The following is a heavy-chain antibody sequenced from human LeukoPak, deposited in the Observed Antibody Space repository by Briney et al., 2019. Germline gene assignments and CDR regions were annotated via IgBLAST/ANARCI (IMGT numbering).Heavy chain of an antibody. V-gene: IGHV1-18*01. J-gene: IGHJ6*03. CDR3: ARDGSSWFLNYYYYYYMDV. D-gene: IGHD6-13*01. Sequence: ASEKVSCKASGYTFTSYGISWVRQAPGQGLEWMGWISAYNGNTNYAQKLQGRVTMTTDTSTSTAYMELRSLRSDDTAVYYCARDGSSWFLNYYYYYYMDVWGKGTTVTVSS. CDR1: GYTFTSYG. CDR2: ISAYNGNT.